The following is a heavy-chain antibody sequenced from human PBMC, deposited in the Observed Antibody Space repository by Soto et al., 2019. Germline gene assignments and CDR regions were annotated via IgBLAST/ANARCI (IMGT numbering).Heavy chain of an antibody. CDR2: IWYDGSNK. CDR3: ARVYDYGDVGDY. Sequence: QVQLVESGGGVVQPGRSLRLSCAASGFTFSSYGMHWVRQAPGKGLEWVAVIWYDGSNKYYADSVKGRFTISRDNSKNTLYLQMNSLRAEDTAVYYCARVYDYGDVGDYWGQGTLVTVSS. D-gene: IGHD4-17*01. V-gene: IGHV3-33*01. CDR1: GFTFSSYG. J-gene: IGHJ4*02.